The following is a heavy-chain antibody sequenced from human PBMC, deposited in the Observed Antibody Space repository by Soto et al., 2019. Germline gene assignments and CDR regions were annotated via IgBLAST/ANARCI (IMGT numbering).Heavy chain of an antibody. CDR1: GFTLRGYW. D-gene: IGHD2-21*02. Sequence: GGSLRLSCLASGFTLRGYWMSWVRQAPGKGLEWVANIKQDGSANNYLDSVKGRFTISRDNAEKSVYLEMSSLRVEDTAIYYCARGTYCGTDCHYHFDSWGQGTPVTVSS. CDR2: IKQDGSAN. V-gene: IGHV3-7*01. CDR3: ARGTYCGTDCHYHFDS. J-gene: IGHJ4*02.